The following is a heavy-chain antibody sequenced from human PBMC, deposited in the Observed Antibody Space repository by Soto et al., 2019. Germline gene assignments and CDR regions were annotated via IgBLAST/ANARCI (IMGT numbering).Heavy chain of an antibody. V-gene: IGHV3-23*01. CDR1: GFTFNNYA. D-gene: IGHD6-19*01. CDR3: ARTDKFNSQSSGWANRFDY. J-gene: IGHJ4*02. CDR2: LTSGGNT. Sequence: EVQLLESGGGLVHPGESLTLFCAASGFTFNNYAMTWVRQAPGKGLEWVSTLTSGGNTYYGDTVKGRFTISRANSKSTVYLQMNSLRAEDTAVYYCARTDKFNSQSSGWANRFDYWGQGTLVSVSS.